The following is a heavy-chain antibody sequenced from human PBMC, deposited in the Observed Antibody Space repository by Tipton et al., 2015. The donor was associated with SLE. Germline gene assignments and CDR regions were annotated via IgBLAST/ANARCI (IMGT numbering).Heavy chain of an antibody. CDR2: INHSGST. CDR1: GGSFSGYY. CDR3: ARQADMAQGVLPRNYYHYGMDV. J-gene: IGHJ6*02. D-gene: IGHD3-10*01. Sequence: GLVKPSETLSLTCAVYGGSFSGYYWSWIRQPPGKGLEWIGEINHSGSTNYNPSLKGRVTISVDTSKNQFSLNLSSVTAADTAEYYCARQADMAQGVLPRNYYHYGMDVWGQGTTVTVSS. V-gene: IGHV4-34*01.